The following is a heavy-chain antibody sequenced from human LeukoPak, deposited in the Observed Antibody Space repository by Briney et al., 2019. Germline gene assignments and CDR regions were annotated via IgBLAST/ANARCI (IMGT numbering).Heavy chain of an antibody. Sequence: GGSLRLSCAASGLTFSGYDKFWVRHATGKGLEWVSGIGTTGDTYYAGSVKGRFTISRENARNSLYLQMNSLIAGDTAVYYCARSTIAVAYGMDVWGQGTTVTVSS. J-gene: IGHJ6*02. CDR3: ARSTIAVAYGMDV. D-gene: IGHD6-19*01. CDR2: IGTTGDT. V-gene: IGHV3-13*04. CDR1: GLTFSGYD.